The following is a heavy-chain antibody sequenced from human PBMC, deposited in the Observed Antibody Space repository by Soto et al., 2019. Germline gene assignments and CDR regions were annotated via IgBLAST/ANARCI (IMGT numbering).Heavy chain of an antibody. V-gene: IGHV2-26*04. CDR1: GFSLSNAGLG. Sequence: QVTVKESGPVLVKPTETLTLTCTVSGFSLSNAGLGVSWISPPPATALEWLAHIFSNDEKSSSTSLKSRLTIAKDTSKSQVVLTMTNMDPVDTATYYCASTYSTSWYWFDPWGQGTLVTVSS. CDR2: IFSNDEK. J-gene: IGHJ5*02. CDR3: ASTYSTSWYWFDP. D-gene: IGHD6-13*01.